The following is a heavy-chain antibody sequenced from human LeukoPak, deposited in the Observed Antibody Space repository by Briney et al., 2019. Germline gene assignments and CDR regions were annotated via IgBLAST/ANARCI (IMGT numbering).Heavy chain of an antibody. CDR1: GYTFINNY. CDR2: IYPRDGST. CDR3: ARDQEGFDY. J-gene: IGHJ4*02. V-gene: IGHV1-46*01. Sequence: ASVKVSCKASGYTFINNYLHWVRQAPGQGLEWMGMIYPRDGSTSYAQNFQGRVTVTSDTSTSTVHMELRGLRSEDTAVYYCARDQEGFDYWGQGTVVTVSS.